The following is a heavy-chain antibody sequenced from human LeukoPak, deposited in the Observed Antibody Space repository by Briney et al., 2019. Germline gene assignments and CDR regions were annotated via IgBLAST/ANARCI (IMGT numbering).Heavy chain of an antibody. Sequence: SETLSLTCTVSGGSISSSSYYWGWIRQPPGKGLEWIGSLYYSGSTYYNPSLKSRVTISVDTSKDQFSLKLSSVTAADTAVYYCARHVNYRRWFDPWGQGTLVTVSS. CDR3: ARHVNYRRWFDP. V-gene: IGHV4-39*01. D-gene: IGHD3-16*02. CDR1: GGSISSSSYY. CDR2: LYYSGST. J-gene: IGHJ5*02.